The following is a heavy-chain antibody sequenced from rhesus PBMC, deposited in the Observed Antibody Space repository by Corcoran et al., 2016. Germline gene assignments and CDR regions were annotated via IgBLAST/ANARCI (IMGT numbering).Heavy chain of an antibody. V-gene: IGHV1S9*01. D-gene: IGHD5-24*01. CDR3: TRDLQRVQFPLGYFEF. Sequence: QVQLVQSGAEVKKPGASVKLSGKASGYTFTSYYINWVRQAPGQVLEWMGWINPSNGNTGYAQKFQGRVTMTRDTSTSTAYMELSSLRSEDTAVYYCTRDLQRVQFPLGYFEFWGQGALVTVSS. J-gene: IGHJ1*01. CDR1: GYTFTSYY. CDR2: INPSNGNT.